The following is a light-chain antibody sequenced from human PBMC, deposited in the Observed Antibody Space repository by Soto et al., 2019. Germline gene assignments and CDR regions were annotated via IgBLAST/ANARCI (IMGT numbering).Light chain of an antibody. CDR2: EVT. V-gene: IGLV2-14*01. Sequence: QSVLTQPASASASPGQSITISCTGTSSDVGTYDDVSWYRQHPGKAPKLLIYEVTNRPSGVSNRFSGSKSGNTASLTISGLLAEDEADYYCSSYTSSSTYVFGTGTKVTVL. J-gene: IGLJ1*01. CDR3: SSYTSSSTYV. CDR1: SSDVGTYDD.